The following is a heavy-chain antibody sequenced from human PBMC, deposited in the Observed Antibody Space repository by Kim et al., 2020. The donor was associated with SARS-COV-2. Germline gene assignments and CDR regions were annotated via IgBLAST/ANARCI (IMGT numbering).Heavy chain of an antibody. V-gene: IGHV4-39*01. CDR3: ARTTYYFASGSYPGSHFDS. Sequence: SETLPLTCSVSGVSTSSNGYYWGWIRQPPGKGLEWIGSVYYSGSTHYNPSLKSRVSISVDTPNNQFSLRLNSVTAADTAVYYCARTTYYFASGSYPGSHFDSWGQGAPVIVSS. D-gene: IGHD3-10*01. CDR2: VYYSGST. J-gene: IGHJ4*02. CDR1: GVSTSSNGYY.